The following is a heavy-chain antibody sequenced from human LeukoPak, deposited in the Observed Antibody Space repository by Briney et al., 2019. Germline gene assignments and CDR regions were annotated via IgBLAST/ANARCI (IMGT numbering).Heavy chain of an antibody. Sequence: GGSLRLSCAASGFTLSSYGMHWVRQAPGKGLEWVAVISYDGSNKYYADSMKGRFTISRDNSKNTLYLQMNSLRAEDTAVYYCAKDGQNIAARRGPLDYWGQGTLVTVSS. CDR1: GFTLSSYG. J-gene: IGHJ4*02. CDR3: AKDGQNIAARRGPLDY. V-gene: IGHV3-30*18. D-gene: IGHD6-6*01. CDR2: ISYDGSNK.